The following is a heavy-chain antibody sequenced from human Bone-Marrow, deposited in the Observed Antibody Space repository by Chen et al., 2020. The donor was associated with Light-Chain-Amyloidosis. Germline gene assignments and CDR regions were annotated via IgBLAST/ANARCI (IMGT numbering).Heavy chain of an antibody. Sequence: EVQLVQSGAEIKKAGESLRISCKASGYSFRNYWIGWVRQMPGKGLEWMGIIWPGASDTRYSPSFRGQVTISVDTSITTAYLQWNSLKASDTAVYYCATRTQQLISDAFDIWGRGTLVTVSS. J-gene: IGHJ3*02. CDR2: IWPGASDT. CDR3: ATRTQQLISDAFDI. V-gene: IGHV5-51*03. CDR1: GYSFRNYW. D-gene: IGHD1-7*01.